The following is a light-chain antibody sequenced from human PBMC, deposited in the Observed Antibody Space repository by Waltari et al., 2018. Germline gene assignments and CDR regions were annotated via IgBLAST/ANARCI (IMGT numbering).Light chain of an antibody. V-gene: IGLV2-23*02. Sequence: QSALTQPASVSGTPGQSITISCTGTTSDVGNYDLVSWYQHHPGKAPKLLICEVIKRPSGVFSRFSGSKSGSTASLIIAGLQPDDEADYYCCSYAGRGTYVFGSGTKVTVL. CDR2: EVI. CDR1: TSDVGNYDL. CDR3: CSYAGRGTYV. J-gene: IGLJ1*01.